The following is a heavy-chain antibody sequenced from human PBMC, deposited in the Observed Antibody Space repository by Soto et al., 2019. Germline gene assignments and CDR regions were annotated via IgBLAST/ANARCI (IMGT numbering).Heavy chain of an antibody. CDR3: ARDGHGMDV. V-gene: IGHV4-61*01. CDR2: IFFSGSA. CDR1: GGSVSTGSYD. Sequence: QVQLQESGPGLVRPSETLSLTCTVSGGSVSTGSYDWSWIRQPPGRGLEWIGNIFFSGSAHYNPSLRNRVTMSADTSKDQFSLTLTAVTAADTAVYYCARDGHGMDVWGQGTTVTVSS. J-gene: IGHJ6*02.